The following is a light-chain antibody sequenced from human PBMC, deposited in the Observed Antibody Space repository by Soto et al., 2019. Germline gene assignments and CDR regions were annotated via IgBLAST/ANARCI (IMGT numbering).Light chain of an antibody. CDR2: EAS. J-gene: IGKJ2*01. CDR1: QSISGW. V-gene: IGKV1-5*03. Sequence: DIQMTPSPSSLSASVGDRVTITCRASQSISGWLAWYQQKPGKAPKLLIYEASTLKSGVTSRFGGSASGTEFTLSVNSLQPDDSATYYCQQYNIYPYSFGQRTKLVIK. CDR3: QQYNIYPYS.